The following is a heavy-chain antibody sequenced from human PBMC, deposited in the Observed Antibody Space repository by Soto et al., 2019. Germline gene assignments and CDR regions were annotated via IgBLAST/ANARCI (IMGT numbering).Heavy chain of an antibody. CDR3: AKVPNRMVYAARLDY. D-gene: IGHD2-8*01. J-gene: IGHJ4*02. CDR1: GCTLSRYA. CDR2: ISGSGGST. Sequence: PXGSLGLSCAASGCTLSRYATSRVRQAPGKGLECVSAISGSGGSTYYADSVKGRFTVSRDNSKNTLYLKMNSLRAEDTAVYYCAKVPNRMVYAARLDYWGQGTMVTVSS. V-gene: IGHV3-23*01.